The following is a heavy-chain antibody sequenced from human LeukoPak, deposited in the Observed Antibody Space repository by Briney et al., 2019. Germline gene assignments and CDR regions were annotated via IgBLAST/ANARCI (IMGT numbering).Heavy chain of an antibody. CDR3: ARDPSRYYDFWSGYQNNWFDP. Sequence: ASVKVSCKASGYTFTSYGISWVRQAPGQGLEWMGWISAYNGNTNYAQKLHGRVTMTTDTSTSTAYMELRSLRSDDTAVYYCARDPSRYYDFWSGYQNNWFDPWGQGTLVTVSS. D-gene: IGHD3-3*01. V-gene: IGHV1-18*01. CDR1: GYTFTSYG. CDR2: ISAYNGNT. J-gene: IGHJ5*02.